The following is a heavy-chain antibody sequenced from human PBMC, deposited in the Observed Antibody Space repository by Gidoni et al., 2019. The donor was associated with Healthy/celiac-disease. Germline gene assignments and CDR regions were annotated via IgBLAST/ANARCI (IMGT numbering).Heavy chain of an antibody. D-gene: IGHD6-13*01. CDR3: AREGYSSSHFDY. CDR2: IYSGGST. CDR1: GFTVSSNY. V-gene: IGHV3-53*04. Sequence: EVQLVESGGGLVQPGGSLRLSCPASGFTVSSNYMSWVRQAPGKGLEWVSVIYSGGSTYYEDSVKGRFTISRQNSKNTLYHQMNSLRAEDTAVYYCAREGYSSSHFDYWGQGTLVTVSS. J-gene: IGHJ4*02.